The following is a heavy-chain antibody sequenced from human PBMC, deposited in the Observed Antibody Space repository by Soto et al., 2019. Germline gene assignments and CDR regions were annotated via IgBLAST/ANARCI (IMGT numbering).Heavy chain of an antibody. CDR3: ARGYGSNFDY. V-gene: IGHV4-34*01. J-gene: IGHJ4*02. CDR2: INHSGNT. CDR1: GGSFSGYY. D-gene: IGHD6-19*01. Sequence: QVQLQQWGAGLLKPSETLSLTCAVYGGSFSGYYWNWIRQPPGKGLEWIGEINHSGNTNYNPSLKSRVTISVDTSKNQFSLKLSSVTAADTAVYYCARGYGSNFDYWGQGTLVTVSS.